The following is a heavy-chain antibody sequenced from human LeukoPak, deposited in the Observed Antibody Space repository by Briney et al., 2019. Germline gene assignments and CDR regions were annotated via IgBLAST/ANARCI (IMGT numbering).Heavy chain of an antibody. CDR1: GGSISSSSYY. D-gene: IGHD4-23*01. Sequence: PSETLSLTCTVSGGSISSSSYYWGWIRQPPGKGLEWIGSIYYSGSTYYNPSLKSRVTISVDTSKNQFSLKLSSVTAADTAVYYCARSGGNSPNYYFDYRGQGTLVTVSS. V-gene: IGHV4-39*07. J-gene: IGHJ4*02. CDR3: ARSGGNSPNYYFDY. CDR2: IYYSGST.